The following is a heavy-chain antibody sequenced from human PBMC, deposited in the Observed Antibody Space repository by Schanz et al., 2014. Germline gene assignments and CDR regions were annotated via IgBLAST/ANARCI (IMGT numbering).Heavy chain of an antibody. J-gene: IGHJ3*02. Sequence: EVQLLESGGGLVQPGGSLRLSCAASGFSVSSNFMTWVRQAPGKGLEWVSLIYSGGDTNYAGSVKGRFTISRDGSKNTLYLQMNSLRAEDTAVYYCAKDPHKDYGGKPQTFDIWGQGTMVTVSS. CDR3: AKDPHKDYGGKPQTFDI. V-gene: IGHV3-66*01. CDR2: IYSGGDT. CDR1: GFSVSSNF. D-gene: IGHD4-17*01.